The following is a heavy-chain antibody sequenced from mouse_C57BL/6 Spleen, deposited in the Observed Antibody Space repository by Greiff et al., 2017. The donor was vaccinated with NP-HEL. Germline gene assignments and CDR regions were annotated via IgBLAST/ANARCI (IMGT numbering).Heavy chain of an antibody. J-gene: IGHJ1*03. Sequence: ESGPGLVKPSQSLSLTCSVTGYSITSGYYWNWIRQFPGNKLEWMGYISYDGSNNYNPSLKNRISITRDTSKNQFFLKLNSVTTEDTATYYCARYGIYWYFDVWGTGTTVTVSS. V-gene: IGHV3-6*01. CDR2: ISYDGSN. CDR3: ARYGIYWYFDV. CDR1: GYSITSGYY. D-gene: IGHD2-1*01.